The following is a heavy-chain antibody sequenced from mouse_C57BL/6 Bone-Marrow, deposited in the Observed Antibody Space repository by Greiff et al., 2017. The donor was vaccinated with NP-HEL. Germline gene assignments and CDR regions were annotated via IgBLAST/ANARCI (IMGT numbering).Heavy chain of an antibody. V-gene: IGHV5-17*01. CDR2: ISSGSSTI. D-gene: IGHD1-1*01. CDR1: GFTFSDYG. CDR3: AKDYGSSPFAY. J-gene: IGHJ3*01. Sequence: EVKVVESGGGLAKPGGSLKLSCAASGFTFSDYGMHWVRQAPEKGLEWVAYISSGSSTIYYADTVKGRFTISRDNAKNTLFLQMTSLRSEDTAMYYCAKDYGSSPFAYWGQGTLVTVSA.